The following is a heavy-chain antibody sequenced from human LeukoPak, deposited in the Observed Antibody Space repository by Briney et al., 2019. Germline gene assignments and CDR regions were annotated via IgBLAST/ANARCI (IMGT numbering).Heavy chain of an antibody. CDR2: IYYSGST. V-gene: IGHV4-59*08. CDR1: GGSISSYY. J-gene: IGHJ4*02. Sequence: SETLSLTCTVSGGSISSYYWSWIRQPPGKGLEWIGYIYYSGSTNYNPSLKSRVTISVDTSKNQFSLKLSPETAADTAVYYCARPLRDSSGYYYFDYWGQGTLVTVSS. CDR3: ARPLRDSSGYYYFDY. D-gene: IGHD3-22*01.